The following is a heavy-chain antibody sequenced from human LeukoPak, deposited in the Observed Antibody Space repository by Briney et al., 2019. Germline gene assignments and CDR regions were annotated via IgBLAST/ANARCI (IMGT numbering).Heavy chain of an antibody. D-gene: IGHD6-19*01. V-gene: IGHV5-51*01. CDR2: IYPGDSDT. Sequence: GGSLEISCQGSGSIFTSYWIGWVRQVRGKGLEGMGIIYPGDSDTRYSPSFQGQVTISADKSISTAYLQWSSLKASDTAMYYCARHNASGWYILDYWGQGTLVTVSS. CDR3: ARHNASGWYILDY. CDR1: GSIFTSYW. J-gene: IGHJ4*02.